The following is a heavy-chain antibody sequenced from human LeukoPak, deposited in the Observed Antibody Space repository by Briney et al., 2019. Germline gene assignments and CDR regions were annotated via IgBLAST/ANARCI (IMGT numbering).Heavy chain of an antibody. J-gene: IGHJ4*02. D-gene: IGHD3-22*01. Sequence: ASVKVSCKASGYTFTSYYMHWVRQAPGKGLEWMGGFDPEDGETIYAQKFQGRVTMTEDTSTDTAYMELSSLRSEDTAVYYCATYGYYYDSSGYYYFDYWGQGTLVTVSS. CDR2: FDPEDGET. CDR3: ATYGYYYDSSGYYYFDY. CDR1: GYTFTSYY. V-gene: IGHV1-24*01.